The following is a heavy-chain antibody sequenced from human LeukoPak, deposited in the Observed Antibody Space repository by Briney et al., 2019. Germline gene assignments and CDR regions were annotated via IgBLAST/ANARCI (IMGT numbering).Heavy chain of an antibody. CDR1: GGSISSSY. CDR3: ARGDYDTSGYYYYYYGMDV. CDR2: IYYSGST. V-gene: IGHV4-59*01. Sequence: SETLSLTCTVSGGSISSSYWSWIRQPPGKGLEWIGYIYYSGSTNYNPSFKSRVAISVDASKNQLSLKLSSVTAADTAVYYCARGDYDTSGYYYYYYGMDVWGQGTTVTVSS. D-gene: IGHD3-22*01. J-gene: IGHJ6*02.